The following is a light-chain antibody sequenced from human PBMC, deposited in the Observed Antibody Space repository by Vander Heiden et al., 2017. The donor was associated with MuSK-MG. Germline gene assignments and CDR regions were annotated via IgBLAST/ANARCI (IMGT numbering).Light chain of an antibody. V-gene: IGLV6-57*01. CDR1: SGSIASSY. Sequence: NFMLTQPPSVSASPGKTVTISCTRSSGSIASSYVQWYQQRPGTSPPTVMVYDTRRPSGVPARFSCATDWASTSALTNISGLEAEDEAYYYCQLYDSSNRVVFGGGTKLTVL. CDR2: YDT. CDR3: QLYDSSNRVV. J-gene: IGLJ2*01.